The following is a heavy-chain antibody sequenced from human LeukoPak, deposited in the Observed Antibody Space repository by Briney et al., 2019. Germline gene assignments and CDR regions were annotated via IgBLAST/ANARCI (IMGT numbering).Heavy chain of an antibody. D-gene: IGHD6-13*01. CDR2: ISSSSSYI. J-gene: IGHJ5*02. V-gene: IGHV3-21*01. CDR3: ARFGRTGYSSSWSAGGNWFDP. Sequence: GGSLRLSCAASGFTFSSYTMNWVRQAPGKGLEWVSSISSSSSYIYYADSVKGRFTISRDNAKNSLYLQMNSLRAEDTAVYYCARFGRTGYSSSWSAGGNWFDPWGQGTLVTVSS. CDR1: GFTFSSYT.